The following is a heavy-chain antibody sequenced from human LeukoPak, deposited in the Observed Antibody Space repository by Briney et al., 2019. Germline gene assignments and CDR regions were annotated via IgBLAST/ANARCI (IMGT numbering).Heavy chain of an antibody. Sequence: GGSLRLPCAAPGFSFSSYGLHWVRQAPGNGMARMAVIWHDRSNKYYADSVKGRFTIHSGNSKNTLYVQMNSLRAEDTAVYYCARAITRYCSGGSCYLIDFWGQGTLVTVSS. D-gene: IGHD2-15*01. V-gene: IGHV3-33*01. CDR1: GFSFSSYG. J-gene: IGHJ4*02. CDR3: ARAITRYCSGGSCYLIDF. CDR2: IWHDRSNK.